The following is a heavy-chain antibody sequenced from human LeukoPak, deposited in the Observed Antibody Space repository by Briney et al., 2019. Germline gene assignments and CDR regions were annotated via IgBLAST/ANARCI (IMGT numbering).Heavy chain of an antibody. J-gene: IGHJ4*02. V-gene: IGHV3-23*01. CDR1: GFTFSSYA. Sequence: PGGSLRLSCAASGFTFSSYAMSWVRQAPGKGLEWASAISGSGGSTYYADSVKGRFTISRDNSKNTLYLQMNSLRAEDTAVYYCAKDLPPFLVVVPAAIDYWGQGTLVTVSS. D-gene: IGHD2-2*01. CDR3: AKDLPPFLVVVPAAIDY. CDR2: ISGSGGST.